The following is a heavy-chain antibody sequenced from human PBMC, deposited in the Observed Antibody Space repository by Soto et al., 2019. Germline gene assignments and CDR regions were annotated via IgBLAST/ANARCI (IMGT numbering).Heavy chain of an antibody. V-gene: IGHV3-33*01. CDR3: ARDLRYYYDSSRDY. J-gene: IGHJ4*02. Sequence: GGSLRLSCAASGFTFSSYGMHWVRQAPGKGLEWVAVIWYDGSNKYYADSVKGRFTISRDNSKNTLYLQMNSLRAEDTAVYYCARDLRYYYDSSRDYWGQGTLVTVSS. D-gene: IGHD3-22*01. CDR2: IWYDGSNK. CDR1: GFTFSSYG.